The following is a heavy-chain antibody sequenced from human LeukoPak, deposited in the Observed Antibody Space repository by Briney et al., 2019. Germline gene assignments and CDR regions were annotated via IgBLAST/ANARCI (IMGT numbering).Heavy chain of an antibody. J-gene: IGHJ4*02. V-gene: IGHV3-53*01. D-gene: IGHD6-19*01. CDR3: ARVVLWEAVAGSFDY. Sequence: GRSQRLPHEPCLFLLNRYYILGVRQAPGKGLEWVSVIYSGGSTYYADSVKGRFTISRDNSKNTLYLQMNSLRAEDTAVYYCARVVLWEAVAGSFDYWGQGTLVTVSS. CDR1: LFLLNRYY. CDR2: IYSGGST.